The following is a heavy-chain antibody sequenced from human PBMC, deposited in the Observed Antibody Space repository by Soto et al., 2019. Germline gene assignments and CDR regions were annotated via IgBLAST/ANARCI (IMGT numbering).Heavy chain of an antibody. CDR3: ARVQYPLPPPQNWFDP. CDR2: VNPKTGDT. V-gene: IGHV1-2*02. CDR1: GYTFIGYS. Sequence: QVQLVQSGAEVKKPGASVKVSCRASGYTFIGYSIHWVRQAPGQGLEWMGWVNPKTGDTAYAQTFQGRVTMTRDTSLNTAYMELSSLRPDDTAVYYCARVQYPLPPPQNWFDPWGQGSLVTVSS. D-gene: IGHD2-2*01. J-gene: IGHJ5*02.